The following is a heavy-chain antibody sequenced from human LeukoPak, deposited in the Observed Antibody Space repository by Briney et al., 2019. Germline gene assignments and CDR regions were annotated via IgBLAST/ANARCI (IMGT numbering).Heavy chain of an antibody. V-gene: IGHV4-34*01. Sequence: SETLSLTCAVYGGSFSGYYWSWIRQPPGKGLEWIGEINHSGSTNYNPSLKSRVAISVDTSKNQFSLKLSSVTAADTAVYYCARLLYYDSSGYYYGAFDIWGQGTMVTVSS. CDR3: ARLLYYDSSGYYYGAFDI. J-gene: IGHJ3*02. CDR1: GGSFSGYY. CDR2: INHSGST. D-gene: IGHD3-22*01.